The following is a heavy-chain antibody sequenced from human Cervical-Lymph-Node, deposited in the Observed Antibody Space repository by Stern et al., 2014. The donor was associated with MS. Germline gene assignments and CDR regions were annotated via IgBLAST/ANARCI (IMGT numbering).Heavy chain of an antibody. V-gene: IGHV1-69*09. J-gene: IGHJ5*02. CDR2: INPVLGIT. Sequence: QVQLVESGAEVRKPGSSVKVSCKASGVMFSSFAIRWMRQAPGQRFEWMGGINPVLGITNYAQTFQARLTISADKSSTTAYMELSNLRSEDTALYYCARGVATIQGTDWFDPWGQGTLVTVSS. CDR1: GVMFSSFA. D-gene: IGHD5-12*01. CDR3: ARGVATIQGTDWFDP.